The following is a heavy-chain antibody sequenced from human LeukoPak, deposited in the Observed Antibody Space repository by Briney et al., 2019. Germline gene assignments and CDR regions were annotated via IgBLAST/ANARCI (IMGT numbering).Heavy chain of an antibody. D-gene: IGHD1-7*01. CDR3: ARGPRSDWNYVD. J-gene: IGHJ4*02. V-gene: IGHV1-24*01. CDR1: GYTLTELS. CDR2: FDPEDGET. Sequence: ASVKVSCKVSGYTLTELSMHWVRQAPGKGLEWMGGFDPEDGETIYAQKFQGRVTMTEDTSTDTAYMELSSLRSEDTAVYYCARGPRSDWNYVDWGQGTLVTVSS.